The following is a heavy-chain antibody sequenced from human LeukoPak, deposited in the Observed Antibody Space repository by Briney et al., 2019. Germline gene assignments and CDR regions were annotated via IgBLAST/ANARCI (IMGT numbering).Heavy chain of an antibody. V-gene: IGHV4-59*12. CDR1: GGSISSYY. Sequence: PSETLSLTCTVSGGSISSYYWNWIRQPPGKGLEWIGYIYYSGSTNYNPSLKSRVTISVDTSKKQFSLKLSSVTAADTAAYYCARRATYNPMRLYNWFDPWGQGTLVTVSS. D-gene: IGHD2-2*01. CDR3: ARRATYNPMRLYNWFDP. CDR2: IYYSGST. J-gene: IGHJ5*02.